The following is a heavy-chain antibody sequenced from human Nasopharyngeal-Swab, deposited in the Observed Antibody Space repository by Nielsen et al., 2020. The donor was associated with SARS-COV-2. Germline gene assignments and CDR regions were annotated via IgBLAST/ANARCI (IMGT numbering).Heavy chain of an antibody. CDR3: GAAPSGDYGGY. CDR2: KWSDGSNK. Sequence: LKISCAASGFTFSNYGMHWVRQAPGKGLEWVAVKWSDGSNKYYADSVKGRFTISRDNSKNTVYLQMNSLRAEDTAVYSCGAAPSGDYGGYWGQGTLVTVSS. J-gene: IGHJ4*02. CDR1: GFTFSNYG. D-gene: IGHD4-23*01. V-gene: IGHV3-33*01.